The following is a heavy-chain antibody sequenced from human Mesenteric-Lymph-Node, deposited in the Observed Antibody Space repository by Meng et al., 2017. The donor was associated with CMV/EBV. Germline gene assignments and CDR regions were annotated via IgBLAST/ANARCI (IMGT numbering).Heavy chain of an antibody. V-gene: IGHV4-61*08. CDR1: GGSISSGDYY. CDR2: IYYSGST. CDR3: ASHPRDGHPAY. Sequence: SETLSLTCTVSGGSISSGDYYWSWIRQPPGKGLEWIGYIYYSGSTNYNPSLKSRVTISVDTSKNQFSLKLSSVTAADTAVYYCASHPRDGHPAYWGQGTLVTVSS. D-gene: IGHD5-24*01. J-gene: IGHJ4*02.